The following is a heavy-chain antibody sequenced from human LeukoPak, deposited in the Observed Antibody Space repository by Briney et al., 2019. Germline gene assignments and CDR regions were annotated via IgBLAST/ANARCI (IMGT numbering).Heavy chain of an antibody. CDR1: GFTVSSNY. D-gene: IGHD4-17*01. Sequence: QPGGSLRLSCAASGFTVSSNYMSWVRQAPGKGLEWVSAIYSGGSTYYADSVKGRFTISRDNAKNSLYLQMNSLRAEDTAVYYCARDRTSTVWYFDLWGRGTQVTVSS. J-gene: IGHJ2*01. CDR3: ARDRTSTVWYFDL. V-gene: IGHV3-53*01. CDR2: IYSGGST.